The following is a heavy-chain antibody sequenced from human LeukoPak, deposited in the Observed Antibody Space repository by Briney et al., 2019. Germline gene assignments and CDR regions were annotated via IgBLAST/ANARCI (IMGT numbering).Heavy chain of an antibody. D-gene: IGHD6-13*01. CDR2: ISYDGSNK. CDR1: GFTFSSYG. V-gene: IGHV3-33*05. CDR3: AKDIFNSSSWYYLFGY. Sequence: PGRSLRLSCAASGFTFSSYGMHWVRQAPGKGLEWVAVISYDGSNKYYADSVKGRFTISRDNSKNTLYLQMNSLRAEDTAVYYCAKDIFNSSSWYYLFGYWGQGTLVTVSS. J-gene: IGHJ4*02.